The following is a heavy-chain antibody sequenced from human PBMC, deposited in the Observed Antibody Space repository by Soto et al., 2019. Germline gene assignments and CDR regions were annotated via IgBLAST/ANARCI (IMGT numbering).Heavy chain of an antibody. V-gene: IGHV3-21*01. CDR2: ISSSSSFI. Sequence: EVQLVESGGGLVKPGGSLSLSCAASGFTFSSYSMNWVRQAPGKGLEWVSSISSSSSFIYYADSLKGRFTISRDNAKNSLYLQMNSLRAEDTAVYYCARNPYYYDTSGYYYWGQGTLVTVSS. CDR3: ARNPYYYDTSGYYY. CDR1: GFTFSSYS. J-gene: IGHJ4*02. D-gene: IGHD3-22*01.